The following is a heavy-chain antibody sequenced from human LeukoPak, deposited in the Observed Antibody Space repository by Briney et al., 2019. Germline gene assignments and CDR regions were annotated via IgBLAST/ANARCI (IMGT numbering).Heavy chain of an antibody. V-gene: IGHV1-69*13. Sequence: SVKVSCKASGGAFSNHAISWVRQAPGQGLEWMGVIIPISGTANYAQKFQGRVTITADASTSTVYMELSSLTSDDTAVYYCARWAGDSSAWYPALFDYWGQGTLVTVSS. CDR1: GGAFSNHA. CDR2: IIPISGTA. CDR3: ARWAGDSSAWYPALFDY. D-gene: IGHD6-13*01. J-gene: IGHJ4*02.